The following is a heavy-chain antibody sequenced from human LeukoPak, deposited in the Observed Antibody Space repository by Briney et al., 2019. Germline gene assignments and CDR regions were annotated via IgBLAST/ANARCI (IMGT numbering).Heavy chain of an antibody. Sequence: GESLKISCKGSGYSFTSYWIGWVRQMPGKGLGWVTNIKPDGSEKYYVDSVKGRFTVSRDNAKNSLYLQMNSLRAEDTALYYCARDTVGVTDYWGQGTLVTVSS. CDR3: ARDTVGVTDY. D-gene: IGHD1-26*01. CDR1: GYSFTSYW. J-gene: IGHJ4*02. CDR2: IKPDGSEK. V-gene: IGHV3-7*01.